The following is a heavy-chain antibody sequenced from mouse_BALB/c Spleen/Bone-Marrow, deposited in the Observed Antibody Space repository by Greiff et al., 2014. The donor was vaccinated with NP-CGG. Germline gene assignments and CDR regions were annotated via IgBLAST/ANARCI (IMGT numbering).Heavy chain of an antibody. CDR3: ARDY. J-gene: IGHJ2*01. CDR1: GYTFTDTW. Sequence: VQLQQSGPELAKPGASVKMSCQASGYTFTDTWIHWIKQRPGQGLEWIGYINPSTGYAEYNQNFKDKATLTVDKSSSTAYMQLSSLTSEDSAVYYCARDYWGQGTTLTVSS. CDR2: INPSTGYA. V-gene: IGHV1-7*01.